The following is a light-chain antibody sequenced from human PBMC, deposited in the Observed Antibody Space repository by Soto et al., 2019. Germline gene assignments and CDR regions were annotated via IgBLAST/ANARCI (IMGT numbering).Light chain of an antibody. Sequence: QSALTQPASVSGSPGQSITIFCAGTMRDIGAYNLVSWYQQHPGRAPQLIIYEVRNRPSGSSFRFSGSKSGNTASLTISGLQAEDGGDYYCSPFTSRSSPIFGGGTKVTVL. CDR1: MRDIGAYNL. CDR3: SPFTSRSSPI. CDR2: EVR. J-gene: IGLJ2*01. V-gene: IGLV2-14*01.